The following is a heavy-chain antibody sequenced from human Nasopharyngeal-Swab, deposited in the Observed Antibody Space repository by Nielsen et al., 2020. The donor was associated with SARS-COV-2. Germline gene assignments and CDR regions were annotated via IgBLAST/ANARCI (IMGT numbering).Heavy chain of an antibody. Sequence: WIRQPPGQGLARVSYITSSGSTIYYADSVKGRFTISRDNAKNSLYLQMNSLRAEDTAVYYCAREGIICLRLGELAPEAFDIWGQGTMVTVSS. V-gene: IGHV3-11*04. CDR3: AREGIICLRLGELAPEAFDI. J-gene: IGHJ3*02. D-gene: IGHD3-16*01. CDR2: ITSSGSTI.